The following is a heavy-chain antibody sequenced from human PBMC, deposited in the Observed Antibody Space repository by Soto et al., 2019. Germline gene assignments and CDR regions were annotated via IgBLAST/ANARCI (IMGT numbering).Heavy chain of an antibody. CDR3: AKDITGTTDSFDY. Sequence: EVQLLESGGGLVQPGGSLRLSCAASGFTFSSDAMSWVRQAPGKGLEWVSAISGSGGSTYYADSVKGRFTISRDNSKNTMYLQMNSLRAEDTAVYYCAKDITGTTDSFDYLGQGTLVTVSS. D-gene: IGHD1-7*01. J-gene: IGHJ4*02. V-gene: IGHV3-23*01. CDR2: ISGSGGST. CDR1: GFTFSSDA.